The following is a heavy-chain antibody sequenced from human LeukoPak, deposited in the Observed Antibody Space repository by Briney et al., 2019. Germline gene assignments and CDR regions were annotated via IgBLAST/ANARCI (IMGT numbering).Heavy chain of an antibody. CDR3: ARGAAEYYYYDCMDV. CDR1: GGTFSSYA. CDR2: IIPIFGTA. V-gene: IGHV1-69*13. D-gene: IGHD1-26*01. Sequence: ASVKVSCKASGGTFSSYASSWVRHAPGQGLEWRGGIIPIFGTANYAQKFQGRVTITAAESTSTAYMKLSSLRSEDTAVYYCARGAAEYYYYDCMDVWGKGTTVTVSS. J-gene: IGHJ6*03.